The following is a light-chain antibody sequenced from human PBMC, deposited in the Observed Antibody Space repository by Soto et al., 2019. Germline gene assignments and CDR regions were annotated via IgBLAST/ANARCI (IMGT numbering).Light chain of an antibody. J-gene: IGKJ4*01. Sequence: EIVLTQSPATLSLSPGERATLPCRASHSVNSYLAWYQQKPGQAPRLLIYDASNRATGIPARFSGSGSGTDFTLTISRLEPEDSAVYYCQQYGYLVTFGGGTKVDI. V-gene: IGKV3-11*01. CDR1: HSVNSY. CDR3: QQYGYLVT. CDR2: DAS.